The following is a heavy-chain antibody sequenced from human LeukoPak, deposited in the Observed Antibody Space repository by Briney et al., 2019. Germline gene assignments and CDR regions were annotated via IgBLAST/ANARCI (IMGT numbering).Heavy chain of an antibody. CDR3: ARGSGITTGIDE. CDR2: IKDDGSHT. Sequence: GGSLRLSCAASGFTFSSHWMHWVRQAPGKGLVWVSRIKDDGSHTNYADSVKGRFTISRDNAKNTLSLQMNSLRAEDTAVYYCARGSGITTGIDEWGQGTLVTVSS. D-gene: IGHD6-25*01. CDR1: GFTFSSHW. J-gene: IGHJ4*02. V-gene: IGHV3-74*01.